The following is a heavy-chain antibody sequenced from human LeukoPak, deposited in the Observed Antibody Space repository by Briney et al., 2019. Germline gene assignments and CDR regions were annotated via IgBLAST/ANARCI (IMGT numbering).Heavy chain of an antibody. V-gene: IGHV3-23*01. J-gene: IGHJ4*02. D-gene: IGHD1-26*01. CDR1: GFTFTNYA. CDR3: AKDRGNYPYYFDF. CDR2: INSGGGT. Sequence: PGGSLPLSCAASGFTFTNYAMNWVRQAPGKGLEWVSAINSGGGTYYAVSVKGRFNISRENSKNTVYLQMHSLRVEDTAVYYCAKDRGNYPYYFDFWGQGTVVTVSS.